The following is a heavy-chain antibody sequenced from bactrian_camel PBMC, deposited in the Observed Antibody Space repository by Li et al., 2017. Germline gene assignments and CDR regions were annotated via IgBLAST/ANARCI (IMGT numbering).Heavy chain of an antibody. CDR1: GYTVSRYC. CDR2: IGTSGTT. Sequence: HVQLVESGGGSVQAGGSLRLSCAVSGYTVSRYCMGWFRQAPGKEREGVAAIGTSGTTSYADSVKGRFTISQDNAKNTVYLQMSSLKPEDTAMYYCAATSLFMNPREVFHPAPYNYWGQGTQVTVS. CDR3: AATSLFMNPREVFHPAPYNY. J-gene: IGHJ4*01. V-gene: IGHV3S53*01.